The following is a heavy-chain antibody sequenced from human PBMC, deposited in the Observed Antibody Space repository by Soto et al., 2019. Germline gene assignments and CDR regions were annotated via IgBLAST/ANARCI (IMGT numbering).Heavy chain of an antibody. Sequence: GGSLRLSCAASGFTFSNFGMSWVRQAPGKGLEWVSVISASGDATYYAASVKGRFTLSRDNSKNTLYLQMNSLTVADTAVYYCAKKGTISAVDPADYWGQGP. D-gene: IGHD3-3*01. J-gene: IGHJ4*02. V-gene: IGHV3-23*01. CDR3: AKKGTISAVDPADY. CDR2: ISASGDAT. CDR1: GFTFSNFG.